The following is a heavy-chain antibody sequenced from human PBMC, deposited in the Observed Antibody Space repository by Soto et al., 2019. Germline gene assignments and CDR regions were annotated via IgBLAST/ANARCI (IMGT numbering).Heavy chain of an antibody. CDR1: GGTFSSYA. CDR3: ARGIQLFYGMDV. V-gene: IGHV1-69*06. D-gene: IGHD5-18*01. CDR2: IIPIFGTA. Sequence: SVKVSCKASGGTFSSYAISWVRQAPGQGLEWMGGIIPIFGTANYAQKFQGRVTITADKSTSTAYMELSSLRSEDTAVYYCARGIQLFYGMDVWGQGTTVTGSS. J-gene: IGHJ6*02.